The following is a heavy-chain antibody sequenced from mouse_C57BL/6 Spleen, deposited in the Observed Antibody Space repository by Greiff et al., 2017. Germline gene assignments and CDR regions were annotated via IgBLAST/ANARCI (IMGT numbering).Heavy chain of an antibody. CDR1: GFSLTSYG. Sequence: QVQLQQSGPGLVAPSQSLSITCTVSGFSLTSYGVHWGRQPPGKGLEWLVVIWSDGSTTYNSALKSRLTISKDNSKSQVFLKMNSLQTDDTAMYYCARHNWDDWYFDVWGTGTTVTVSS. D-gene: IGHD4-1*01. V-gene: IGHV2-6-1*01. J-gene: IGHJ1*03. CDR2: IWSDGST. CDR3: ARHNWDDWYFDV.